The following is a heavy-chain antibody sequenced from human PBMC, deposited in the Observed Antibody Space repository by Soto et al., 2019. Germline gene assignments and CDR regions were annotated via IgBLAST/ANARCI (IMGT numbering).Heavy chain of an antibody. D-gene: IGHD2-2*01. CDR2: IYHSGIT. J-gene: IGHJ5*02. CDR3: ARGYCRISSCSNWLDP. CDR1: GGSISSGYS. Sequence: QLQLQESGSGLVKPSQTLSLTCAVSGGSISSGYSWSWIRQPPGKGLEWIGYIYHSGITYYNPSLKSRVTISVDRSKNQFSLKLSSVTAADTAVYYCARGYCRISSCSNWLDPWGQGTLVTVSS. V-gene: IGHV4-30-2*01.